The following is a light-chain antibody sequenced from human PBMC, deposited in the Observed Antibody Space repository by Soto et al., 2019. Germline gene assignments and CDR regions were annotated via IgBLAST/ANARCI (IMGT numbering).Light chain of an antibody. CDR2: GAS. J-gene: IGKJ3*01. Sequence: EIVLTQSPGTLSFSPGERATLTCRASQSVSSSYLAWFQQKPGQAPRLLIYGASSRATGIPDRFSGSGSGTDFTLTISRLEPEDFAVYYCQQYGNAPFTVGPGTKVD. CDR3: QQYGNAPFT. CDR1: QSVSSSY. V-gene: IGKV3-20*01.